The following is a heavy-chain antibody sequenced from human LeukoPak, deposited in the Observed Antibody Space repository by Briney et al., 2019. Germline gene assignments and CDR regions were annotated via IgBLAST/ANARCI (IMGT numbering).Heavy chain of an antibody. CDR3: ARGRFNVGAARGWFDP. J-gene: IGHJ5*02. CDR2: INHSGST. Sequence: SETLSLTCAVYGGSFSGYYWSWIRQPPGKGLEWIGEINHSGSTNYNPSLKSRVTISVDTSKNQFSLKLSSVTAADTAVYCCARGRFNVGAARGWFDPWGQGTLVTVSS. V-gene: IGHV4-34*01. CDR1: GGSFSGYY. D-gene: IGHD6-6*01.